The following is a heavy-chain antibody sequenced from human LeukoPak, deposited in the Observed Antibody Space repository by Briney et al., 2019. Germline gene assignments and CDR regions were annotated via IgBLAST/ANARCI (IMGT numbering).Heavy chain of an antibody. D-gene: IGHD2-2*01. Sequence: SVKVSCKASGGTFSSYTISWVRQAPGQGREWMGRIIPILGIANYAQKFQGRVTITADKSTSTAYMELSSLRSEDTAVYYCATYCSSTSCYDYWGQGTLVTVSS. CDR3: ATYCSSTSCYDY. V-gene: IGHV1-69*02. CDR2: IIPILGIA. CDR1: GGTFSSYT. J-gene: IGHJ4*02.